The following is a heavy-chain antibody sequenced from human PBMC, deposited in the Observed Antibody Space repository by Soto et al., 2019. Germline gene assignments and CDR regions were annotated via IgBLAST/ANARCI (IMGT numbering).Heavy chain of an antibody. CDR3: AIDLGLCYTGCGMDV. CDR2: IVGRGGST. V-gene: IGHV3-23*01. Sequence: EVQLLESGGGLVQPGGSLRLSCAASGFTFSSYAMNWVRQAPGKGLEWVSGIVGRGGSTYYADSVKGRFTISRDNSTRMLYLQMDSLRAGDTAVYYCAIDLGLCYTGCGMDVWGQGTTVTVSS. J-gene: IGHJ6*02. CDR1: GFTFSSYA. D-gene: IGHD2-2*02.